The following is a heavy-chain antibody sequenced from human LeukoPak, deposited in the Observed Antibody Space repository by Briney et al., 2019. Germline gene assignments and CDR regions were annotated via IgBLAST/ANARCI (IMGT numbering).Heavy chain of an antibody. D-gene: IGHD6-19*01. Sequence: PGGSLRLSCAASGFTFSSYAMSWVRQAPGKGLEWVSVIRGSGGTTYYADSVKGRFTISRDNSKNTLYLQMNSLGAVDTAVYCCARAYYSGSYYFDYWGQGTLVTVSS. V-gene: IGHV3-23*01. CDR1: GFTFSSYA. J-gene: IGHJ4*02. CDR3: ARAYYSGSYYFDY. CDR2: IRGSGGTT.